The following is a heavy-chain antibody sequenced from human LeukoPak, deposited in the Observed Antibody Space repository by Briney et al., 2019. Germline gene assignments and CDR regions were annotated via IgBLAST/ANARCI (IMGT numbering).Heavy chain of an antibody. Sequence: PSETLSLTCTVSGGSISSSSYSWGWIRQPPGKGLEWIGSIYYSGSTYYNPSLKSRVTISVDTSKNQFSLKLSSVTAADTAVYYCARHVDRGYYSWAYYYGMDVWGQGTTVTVSS. CDR2: IYYSGST. CDR3: ARHVDRGYYSWAYYYGMDV. D-gene: IGHD3-3*01. CDR1: GGSISSSSYS. J-gene: IGHJ6*02. V-gene: IGHV4-39*01.